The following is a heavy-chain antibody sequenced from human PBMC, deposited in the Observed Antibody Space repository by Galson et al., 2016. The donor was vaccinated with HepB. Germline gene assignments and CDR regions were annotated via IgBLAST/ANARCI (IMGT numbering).Heavy chain of an antibody. CDR1: GFIFSDHY. CDR2: SRNKANGYST. CDR3: TRWGASSKYAMDV. J-gene: IGHJ6*02. Sequence: SLRLSCAASGFIFSDHYMDWVRQAPGKGLEWIGRSRNKANGYSTEYAASVKGRFTISRDDSKNSLYLQMNSLKIDDAAVYYCTRWGASSKYAMDVWGQGTTVTVSS. V-gene: IGHV3-72*01. D-gene: IGHD2-2*01.